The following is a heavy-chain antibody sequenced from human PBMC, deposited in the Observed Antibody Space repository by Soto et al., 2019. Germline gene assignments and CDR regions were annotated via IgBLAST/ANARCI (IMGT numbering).Heavy chain of an antibody. CDR3: AHFSVMINWFDP. J-gene: IGHJ5*02. Sequence: QVTLKESGPPLGNPTQTPTLTCNFSGFYFATPGVAVAWLRQTPGKALEWLGHIYWDDDEGYSPSLQNRLSITKDTSKNQVVLTMTNMKPLDTGTYYCAHFSVMINWFDPWGQGTLVTVSS. CDR1: GFYFATPGVA. D-gene: IGHD3-16*01. CDR2: IYWDDDE. V-gene: IGHV2-5*02.